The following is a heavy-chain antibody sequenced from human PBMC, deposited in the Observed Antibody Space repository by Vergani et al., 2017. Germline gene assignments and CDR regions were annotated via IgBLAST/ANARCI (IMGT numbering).Heavy chain of an antibody. CDR1: GGTFSSYA. CDR2: INPSGGST. CDR3: ARGALPHLLTVDY. Sequence: QVQLVQSGAEVKKPGSSVKVSCKASGGTFSSYAISWVRQAPGQGLEWMGIINPSGGSTSYAQKFQGRVTMTRDTSTSTVYMELSSLRSEDTAVYYCARGALPHLLTVDYWGQGTLVTVSS. D-gene: IGHD2-2*01. J-gene: IGHJ4*02. V-gene: IGHV1-46*01.